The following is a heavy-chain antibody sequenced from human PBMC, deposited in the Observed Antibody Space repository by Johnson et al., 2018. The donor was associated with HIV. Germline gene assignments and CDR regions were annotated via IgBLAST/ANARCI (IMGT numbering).Heavy chain of an antibody. J-gene: IGHJ3*01. CDR3: VFGEDYYDSGGHHHGPAAFDF. D-gene: IGHD3-22*01. Sequence: VQLVESGGGLVQPGRSLRLSCAASGFTFDDYGMSWVRQAPGKGLEWVSGINWNGGSTGYADSVKGRFTISRDNAKNSLYLQMNSLRAEDTALYYCVFGEDYYDSGGHHHGPAAFDFWGLGTMV. CDR1: GFTFDDYG. V-gene: IGHV3-20*04. CDR2: INWNGGST.